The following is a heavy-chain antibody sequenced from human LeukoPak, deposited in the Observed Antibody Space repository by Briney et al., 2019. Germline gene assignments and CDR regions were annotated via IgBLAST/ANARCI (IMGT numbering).Heavy chain of an antibody. CDR2: IKQDGSEK. V-gene: IGHV3-7*01. Sequence: PGGSLRLTCAASGFTFSNYWMSWVRQAPGKGLEWVAIIKQDGSEKYSVDSVKGRFIISRDNAKNSLYLQMNRLRVEDTAVYYCAIGDSSGWLFDSWGQGTLVTVSS. CDR3: AIGDSSGWLFDS. CDR1: GFTFSNYW. D-gene: IGHD6-19*01. J-gene: IGHJ4*02.